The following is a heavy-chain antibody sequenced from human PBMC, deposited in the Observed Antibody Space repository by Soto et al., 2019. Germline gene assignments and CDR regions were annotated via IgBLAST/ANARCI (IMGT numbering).Heavy chain of an antibody. J-gene: IGHJ4*02. D-gene: IGHD5-18*01. CDR3: AGVGYSYGGYGAVY. CDR1: GGTFSSYA. V-gene: IGHV1-69*12. CDR2: IIPIFGTA. Sequence: QVQLVQSGAEVKKPGSSVKVSCKASGGTFSSYAISWVRQAPGQGLEWMGGIIPIFGTANYAQKFQGRATITADESTSRDYMEPSSLRYEDTAVYYCAGVGYSYGGYGAVYWGKGTLVTVSS.